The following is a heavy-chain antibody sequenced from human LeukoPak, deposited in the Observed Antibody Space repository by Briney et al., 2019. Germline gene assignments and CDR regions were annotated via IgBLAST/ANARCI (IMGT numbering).Heavy chain of an antibody. CDR1: GFTFSSYS. J-gene: IGHJ4*02. V-gene: IGHV3-48*01. Sequence: PGGSLRLSCAASGFTFSSYSMNWVRQAPGKGLEWVSYISSSSSTIYYADSVKGRFTISRDNAKNSLYLQMNSLRAEDTAVYYCARDQRGSGRPYFVYWGQGTLVTVSS. CDR2: ISSSSSTI. CDR3: ARDQRGSGRPYFVY. D-gene: IGHD6-19*01.